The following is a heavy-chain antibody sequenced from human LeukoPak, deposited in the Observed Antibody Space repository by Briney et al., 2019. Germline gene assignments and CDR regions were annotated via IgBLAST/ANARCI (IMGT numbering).Heavy chain of an antibody. CDR1: GYTFTSYG. CDR2: ISAYNGNT. V-gene: IGHV1-18*01. D-gene: IGHD2-15*01. J-gene: IGHJ5*02. Sequence: GASVKVSCKASGYTFTSYGISWVRQAPGQGLEWMGWISAYNGNTNYAQKLQGRVTMTADTSTSTAYMELRSLRSDDTAVYYCARARGYCSGGSCYNWFDPWGQGTLVTVSS. CDR3: ARARGYCSGGSCYNWFDP.